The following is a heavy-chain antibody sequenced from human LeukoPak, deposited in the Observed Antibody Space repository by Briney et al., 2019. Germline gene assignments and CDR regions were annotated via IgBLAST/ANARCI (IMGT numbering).Heavy chain of an antibody. CDR2: IKQDGSEK. CDR3: ARDLVYIWSGYYIDY. Sequence: PGGSLRLSCAAPGFTFSSYWMSWVRQAPGKGLEWVANIKQDGSEKYYVDSVKGRFTISRDNAKNSLYLQMNSLRAEDTAVYYCARDLVYIWSGYYIDYWGQGTLVTVSS. CDR1: GFTFSSYW. V-gene: IGHV3-7*01. J-gene: IGHJ4*02. D-gene: IGHD3-3*01.